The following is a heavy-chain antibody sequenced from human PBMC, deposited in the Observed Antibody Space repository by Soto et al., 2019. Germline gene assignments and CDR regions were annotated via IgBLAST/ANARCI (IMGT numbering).Heavy chain of an antibody. CDR1: GGSISSYY. D-gene: IGHD3-10*01. CDR3: ARQLSWLYGSDYFDY. CDR2: IYYSGST. Sequence: SVTLSLTCTVSGGSISSYYWNWIRQPPGKGLEWIGYIYYSGSTNYNPSLKSRVTISVDTSKNQFSLKLSSVTAADTAVYYCARQLSWLYGSDYFDYWGQGTLVTVSS. V-gene: IGHV4-59*08. J-gene: IGHJ4*02.